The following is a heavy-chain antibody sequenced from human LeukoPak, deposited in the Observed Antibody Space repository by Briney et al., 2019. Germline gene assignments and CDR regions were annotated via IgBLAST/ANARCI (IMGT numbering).Heavy chain of an antibody. CDR1: GFTISNYV. Sequence: GGSLRLSCAASGFTISNYVMSWVRQAPGKGLEWVSGIGASGGSTYYADSVKGRFTISRDNSKNTLYLQMNSLRTEDTAVYYCAKAEGYDILTGLDYWGQGTLVTVSS. CDR2: IGASGGST. CDR3: AKAEGYDILTGLDY. V-gene: IGHV3-23*01. D-gene: IGHD3-9*01. J-gene: IGHJ4*02.